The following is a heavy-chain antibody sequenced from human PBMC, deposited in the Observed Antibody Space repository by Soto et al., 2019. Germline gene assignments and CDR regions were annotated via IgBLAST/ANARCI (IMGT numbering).Heavy chain of an antibody. D-gene: IGHD3-10*01. Sequence: SVKVSCKASGGTFSSYAISWVRQAPGQGLEWMGGIIPIFGTANYAQKFQGRVTITADKSTSTAYMELSSLRSEDTVVYYCARGVIKSDYYYGMDVWGQGTTVTVSS. J-gene: IGHJ6*02. CDR3: ARGVIKSDYYYGMDV. CDR1: GGTFSSYA. CDR2: IIPIFGTA. V-gene: IGHV1-69*06.